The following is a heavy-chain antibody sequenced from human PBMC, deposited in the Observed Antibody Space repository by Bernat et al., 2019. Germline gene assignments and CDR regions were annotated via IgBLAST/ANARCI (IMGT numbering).Heavy chain of an antibody. CDR3: AKDRGSSGYYNY. CDR2: ISGSGITT. Sequence: EVQLLESGGGLVEPGGSLRLSCAASGFTFSLYAMSWVRQAPGKGLEWVSAISGSGITTYYADSVKGRFTVSRDNSRNTLYLQMNSLRAEDTAVYYCAKDRGSSGYYNYWGQGTLVTVSS. V-gene: IGHV3-23*01. CDR1: GFTFSLYA. D-gene: IGHD3-22*01. J-gene: IGHJ4*02.